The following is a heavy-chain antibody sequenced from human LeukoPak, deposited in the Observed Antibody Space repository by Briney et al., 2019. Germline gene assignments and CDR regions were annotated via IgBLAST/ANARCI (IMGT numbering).Heavy chain of an antibody. CDR1: GFTFSSYE. V-gene: IGHV3-48*03. CDR2: ISSSGSTI. Sequence: GGSLRLSCAASGFTFSSYEMNWVRQAPGKGLEWVSYISSSGSTIYYADSVKGRFTISRDNSKNTLYLQMNSLRAEDTAVYYCAKEFGSGSYWRYYYYYMDVWGKGTTVTISS. CDR3: AKEFGSGSYWRYYYYYMDV. J-gene: IGHJ6*03. D-gene: IGHD3-10*01.